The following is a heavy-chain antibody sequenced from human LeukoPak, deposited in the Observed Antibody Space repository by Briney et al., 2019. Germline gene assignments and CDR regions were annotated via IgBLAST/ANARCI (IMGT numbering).Heavy chain of an antibody. D-gene: IGHD3-22*01. CDR2: IVSNGDST. Sequence: GGSLRLSYSASGFTFSRYGMHWVRQAPGKGLEYVSAIVSNGDSTCYADSVKGRFTISRDNAKNTLYLQMSSLRPDDTAVYYCVNPGWYYDSSGYSYYYGMDVWGQGTTVTVSS. J-gene: IGHJ6*02. CDR1: GFTFSRYG. V-gene: IGHV3-64D*09. CDR3: VNPGWYYDSSGYSYYYGMDV.